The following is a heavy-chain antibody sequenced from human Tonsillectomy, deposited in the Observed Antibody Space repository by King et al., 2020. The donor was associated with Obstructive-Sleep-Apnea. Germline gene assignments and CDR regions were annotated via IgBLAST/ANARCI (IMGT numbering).Heavy chain of an antibody. CDR1: GGSISSSNYY. CDR2: IYSSGNT. Sequence: LQLQESGPGLVKPSETLSLTCTVSGGSISSSNYYWGCIRQPPGKGLECIGSIYSSGNTYYNPSLKSRVTLSVDTSKNQFSLKLTSVTAADTAVYYFARDPPHPYYYDTSGSNYWGQGTLVTVSS. CDR3: ARDPPHPYYYDTSGSNY. V-gene: IGHV4-39*07. D-gene: IGHD3-22*01. J-gene: IGHJ4*02.